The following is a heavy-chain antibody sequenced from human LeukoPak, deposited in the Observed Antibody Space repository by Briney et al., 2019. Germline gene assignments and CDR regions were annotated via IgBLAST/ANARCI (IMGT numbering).Heavy chain of an antibody. Sequence: GGSLRLSCAASAFTFSNYGMHWVRQAPGEGLEWMSFIKYDGTDTYYADSVKGRFTISRDNSKNTLYLQMNSLRAEDTAVYYCAKDLYDSSGYYHFDYWGQGTLVTVSS. D-gene: IGHD3-22*01. CDR2: IKYDGTDT. CDR3: AKDLYDSSGYYHFDY. CDR1: AFTFSNYG. J-gene: IGHJ4*02. V-gene: IGHV3-30*02.